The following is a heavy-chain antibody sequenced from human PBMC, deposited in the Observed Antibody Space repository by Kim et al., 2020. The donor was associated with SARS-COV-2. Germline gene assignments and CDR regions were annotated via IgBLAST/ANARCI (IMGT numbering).Heavy chain of an antibody. J-gene: IGHJ4*02. Sequence: GGSLRLSCAASGFTFSSYGMHWVRQAPGKGLEWVAVISYDGSNKYYADSVKGRFTISRDNSKNTLYLQMNSLRAEDTAVYYCAKDRRYFDWQNPPHYWGQGTLVTVSS. CDR1: GFTFSSYG. CDR3: AKDRRYFDWQNPPHY. D-gene: IGHD3-9*01. V-gene: IGHV3-30*18. CDR2: ISYDGSNK.